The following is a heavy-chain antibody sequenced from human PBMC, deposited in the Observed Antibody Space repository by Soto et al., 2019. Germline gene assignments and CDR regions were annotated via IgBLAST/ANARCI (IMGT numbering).Heavy chain of an antibody. CDR3: ARVDILRGYSDY. Sequence: GASVKVSCKASGYTFTSYDINWVRQATGQGLEWMGWMNPNSGNTGYAQKFQGRVTMTRNTSISTAYMELSSLRSEDTAVYYCARVDILRGYSDYWGQGTLVTVSS. D-gene: IGHD3-9*01. J-gene: IGHJ4*02. V-gene: IGHV1-8*01. CDR1: GYTFTSYD. CDR2: MNPNSGNT.